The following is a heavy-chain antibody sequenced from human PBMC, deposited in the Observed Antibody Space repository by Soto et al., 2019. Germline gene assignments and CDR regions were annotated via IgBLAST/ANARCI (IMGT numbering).Heavy chain of an antibody. CDR2: INHSGST. Sequence: SSETLSLTCAGYGGSFSGYYWSWIRQPPGKGLEWIGEINHSGSTNYNPSLKSRVTISVDTSKNQFSLKLSSVTAADTAVYYCARVRVYSSSWYAIFWFDPWGQGTLVTVSS. J-gene: IGHJ5*02. CDR3: ARVRVYSSSWYAIFWFDP. CDR1: GGSFSGYY. V-gene: IGHV4-34*01. D-gene: IGHD6-13*01.